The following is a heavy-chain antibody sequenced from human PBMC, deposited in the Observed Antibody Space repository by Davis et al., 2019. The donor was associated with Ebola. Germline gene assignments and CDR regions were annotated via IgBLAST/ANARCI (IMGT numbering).Heavy chain of an antibody. Sequence: AVSVKVSCKASGYTFTSYGISWVRQAPGQGLEWMGWISAYNGNTNYAQKFQGRVTITADESTSTAYMELSSLRSEDTAVYYCASSYSNFYYGMDVWGQGTTVTVSS. CDR2: ISAYNGNT. V-gene: IGHV1-18*01. D-gene: IGHD4-11*01. CDR3: ASSYSNFYYGMDV. CDR1: GYTFTSYG. J-gene: IGHJ6*02.